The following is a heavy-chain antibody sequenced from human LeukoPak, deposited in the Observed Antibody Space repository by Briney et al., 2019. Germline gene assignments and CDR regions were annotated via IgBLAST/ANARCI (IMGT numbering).Heavy chain of an antibody. CDR2: ISASGGNA. J-gene: IGHJ4*02. D-gene: IGHD3-10*01. CDR1: GFTFSSYA. Sequence: PGGSLRLSCATSGFTFSSYAMTWVRQAPGKGLEWVSTISASGGNAYYADSVKGRFTISRDNSKNMLYLQMSSLRAEDTAVYYCAREGGWFGGLTHDARFDYWGQGTLVTVSS. V-gene: IGHV3-23*01. CDR3: AREGGWFGGLTHDARFDY.